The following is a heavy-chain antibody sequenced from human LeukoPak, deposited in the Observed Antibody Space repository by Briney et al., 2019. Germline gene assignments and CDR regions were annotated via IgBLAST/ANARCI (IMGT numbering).Heavy chain of an antibody. V-gene: IGHV4-34*01. J-gene: IGHJ6*03. D-gene: IGHD5-18*01. CDR1: GGSFSGYY. CDR3: ARSRGYSYGYGYYYYYYMDV. CDR2: INHSGST. Sequence: SETLSLTCAVYGGSFSGYYWSWIRQPPGKGLEWIGEINHSGSTNYNPSLKSRVTISVDTSKNQFSLKLSSVTAADTAVYYCARSRGYSYGYGYYYYYYMDVWGKGTTVTVSS.